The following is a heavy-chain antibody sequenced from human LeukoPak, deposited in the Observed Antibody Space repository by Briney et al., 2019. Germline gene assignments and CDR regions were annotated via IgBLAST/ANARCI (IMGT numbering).Heavy chain of an antibody. D-gene: IGHD3-22*01. J-gene: IGHJ5*02. CDR1: GDSVSSNSAA. Sequence: SQTLSLTCAISGDSVSSNSAAWNWIRQSPSRGLEWLGRTYYRSKWYNDYAVSVKSRITINPDTSKNQFSLQLNSVTAADTAVYYCARSYLPYDSSGYFGTWGQGTLVTVSS. V-gene: IGHV6-1*01. CDR3: ARSYLPYDSSGYFGT. CDR2: TYYRSKWYN.